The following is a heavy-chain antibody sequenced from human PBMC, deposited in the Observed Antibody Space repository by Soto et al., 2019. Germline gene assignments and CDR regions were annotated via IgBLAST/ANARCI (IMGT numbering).Heavy chain of an antibody. J-gene: IGHJ4*02. CDR1: GFTFSSHG. CDR2: ISRGGGSA. D-gene: IGHD1-26*01. CDR3: AKGRSGSYFGVFAY. Sequence: GGSLRLSCAASGFTFSSHGTSWVRQAPGKGLKWISGISRGGGSAYYADSVKGRFTISRDNSKNTLYLRMNSLRAEDTSVYYCAKGRSGSYFGVFAYWGQGTLVTVAA. V-gene: IGHV3-23*01.